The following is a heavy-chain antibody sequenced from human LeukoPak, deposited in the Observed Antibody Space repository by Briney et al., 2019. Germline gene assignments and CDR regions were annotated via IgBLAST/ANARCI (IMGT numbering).Heavy chain of an antibody. Sequence: PGGSLRLSCAVSGFTVSGNFMNWVRQAPGKGLEWVSVIHTGGSIYYADSVKGRFITSRDKSKNMLYLQMNNLRAEDTAMYYCARARDFDYWGQGTLVTVSS. J-gene: IGHJ4*02. CDR3: ARARDFDY. V-gene: IGHV3-66*01. CDR1: GFTVSGNF. CDR2: IHTGGSI.